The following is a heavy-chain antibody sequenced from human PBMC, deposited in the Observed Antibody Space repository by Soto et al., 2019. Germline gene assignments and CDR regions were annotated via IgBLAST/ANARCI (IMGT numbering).Heavy chain of an antibody. D-gene: IGHD1-26*01. CDR1: GGSISSGGYY. CDR2: IYNSGST. J-gene: IGHJ4*02. CDR3: ARGRIVGAKLDD. Sequence: SETLSLTCTVSGGSISSGGYYWNWIRQHPGKGLEWIGYIYNSGSTYYNPSLKSRVTISVDTSKNQFSLKLSSVTAADTAVYYCARGRIVGAKLDDWGQGNLVTVSS. V-gene: IGHV4-31*03.